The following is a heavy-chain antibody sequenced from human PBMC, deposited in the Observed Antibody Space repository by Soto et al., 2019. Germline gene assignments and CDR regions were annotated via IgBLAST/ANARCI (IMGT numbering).Heavy chain of an antibody. CDR3: ARVLRDGGDHAFDI. CDR1: GGSISSSSYY. V-gene: IGHV4-39*01. Sequence: PSETLSLTCTVSGGSISSSSYYWGWIRQPPGKGLEWIGSIYYSGSTYYNPSLKSRVTISVDTSKNQFSLKLSSVTAADTAVYYCARVLRDGGDHAFDIWGQGTMVTVSS. J-gene: IGHJ3*02. CDR2: IYYSGST. D-gene: IGHD2-21*02.